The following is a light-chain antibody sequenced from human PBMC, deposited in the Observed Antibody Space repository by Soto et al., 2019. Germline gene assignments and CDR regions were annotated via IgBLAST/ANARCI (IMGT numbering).Light chain of an antibody. J-gene: IGLJ2*01. CDR3: CSYAGSYTWV. CDR2: DVS. V-gene: IGLV2-11*01. CDR1: SSDVGGYNY. Sequence: QSALTQPRSVSGSPGQSVTISCTGTSSDVGGYNYVSWYQQHPGKAHKLMIYDVSKRPSGVPDRFSGSKSGNPASLTISGLQAEDEADYYCCSYAGSYTWVFGGGTKLTVL.